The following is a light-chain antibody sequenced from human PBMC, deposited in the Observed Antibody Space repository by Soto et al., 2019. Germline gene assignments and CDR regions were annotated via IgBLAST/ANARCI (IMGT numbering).Light chain of an antibody. CDR1: QFVNNRY. V-gene: IGKV3-20*01. Sequence: EIVFTPSPVTLSLSPGERATLSCRASQFVNNRYLAWYQQRPGQAPRLLIYAASSRATGIPDRISGSGSGTDFTLTINRLEPEDFAVYYCHQYGSAPRTFGQGTKVDIK. J-gene: IGKJ1*01. CDR3: HQYGSAPRT. CDR2: AAS.